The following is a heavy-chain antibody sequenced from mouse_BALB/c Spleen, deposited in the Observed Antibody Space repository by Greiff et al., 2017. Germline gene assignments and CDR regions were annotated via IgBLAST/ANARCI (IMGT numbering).Heavy chain of an antibody. D-gene: IGHD1-2*01. J-gene: IGHJ3*01. V-gene: IGHV5-6-5*01. CDR2: ISSGGST. Sequence: EVKLVESGGGLVKPGGSLKLSCAASGFTFSSYAMSWVRQTPEKRLEWVASISSGGSTYYPDSVKGRFTISRDNARNILYLQMSSLRSEDTAMYYCARPSSLRGAYWGQGTLVTVSA. CDR3: ARPSSLRGAY. CDR1: GFTFSSYA.